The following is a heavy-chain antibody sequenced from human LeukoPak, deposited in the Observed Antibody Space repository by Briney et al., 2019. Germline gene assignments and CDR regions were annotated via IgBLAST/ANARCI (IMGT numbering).Heavy chain of an antibody. CDR1: GFTVSSNY. D-gene: IGHD5-18*01. J-gene: IGHJ4*02. V-gene: IGHV3-66*01. Sequence: QTGGSLRLSCAASGFTVSSNYMSWVRQAPGMGLEWVSVIYSGGTTYYADSVKGRFTISRDNAKNTLYLQMNSLRAEDTAVYYCARGYSYGASGFDYWGQGTLVTVSS. CDR2: IYSGGTT. CDR3: ARGYSYGASGFDY.